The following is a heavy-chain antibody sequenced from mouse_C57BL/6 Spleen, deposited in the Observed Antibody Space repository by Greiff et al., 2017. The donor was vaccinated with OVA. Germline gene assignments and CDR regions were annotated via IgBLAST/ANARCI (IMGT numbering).Heavy chain of an antibody. CDR3: ARWTGTDWYFDV. D-gene: IGHD3-3*01. Sequence: QVQLQQPGAELVKPGASVKMSCKASGYTFTSYWITWVKQRPGQGLEWIGDIYPGSGSTNYNEKFKSKATLTVDTSSSTAYMQLSSLTSEDSAVYYCARWTGTDWYFDVWGTGTTVTVSS. CDR1: GYTFTSYW. CDR2: IYPGSGST. J-gene: IGHJ1*03. V-gene: IGHV1-55*01.